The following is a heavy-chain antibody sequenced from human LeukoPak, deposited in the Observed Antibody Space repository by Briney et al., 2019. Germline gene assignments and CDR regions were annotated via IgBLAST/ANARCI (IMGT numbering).Heavy chain of an antibody. J-gene: IGHJ5*02. CDR2: INPNSGGT. Sequence: EASVKVSCKASGYTFTGYYMHWVRPAPGQGLEWMGWINPNSGGTNYAQKFQGRVTMTRDTSISTAYMELSRLRSDDTAVYYCAKGQLVRGKNTKNWFDPWGQGTLVTVSS. V-gene: IGHV1-2*02. CDR1: GYTFTGYY. CDR3: AKGQLVRGKNTKNWFDP. D-gene: IGHD6-6*01.